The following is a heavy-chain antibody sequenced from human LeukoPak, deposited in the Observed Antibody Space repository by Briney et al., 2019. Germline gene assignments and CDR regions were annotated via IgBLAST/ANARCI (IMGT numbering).Heavy chain of an antibody. V-gene: IGHV4-61*02. CDR3: AREEYYYDSSGYSS. D-gene: IGHD3-22*01. J-gene: IGHJ5*02. Sequence: ASQTLSLTCTVSGGSISSGSYYWSWIRQPAGKGLEWMGRIYTSGSTNYNPSLKSRVTISVDTSKNQFSLKLSSVTAADTAVYYCAREEYYYDSSGYSSWGQGTLVTVSS. CDR2: IYTSGST. CDR1: GGSISSGSYY.